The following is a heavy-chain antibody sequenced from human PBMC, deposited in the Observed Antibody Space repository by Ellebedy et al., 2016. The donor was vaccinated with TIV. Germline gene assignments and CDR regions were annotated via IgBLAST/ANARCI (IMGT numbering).Heavy chain of an antibody. CDR3: ARDQRAYCGGDCYPDAFDI. Sequence: PGGSLRLSCAASGFTFSSYSMNWVRQAPGKGLEWISYISSSNNFIYYADSVKGRFTISRDNAKKSLYLQMNSLRDDDTAVYYCARDQRAYCGGDCYPDAFDIWGQGTMVTVSS. J-gene: IGHJ3*02. V-gene: IGHV3-48*02. CDR2: ISSSNNFI. D-gene: IGHD2-21*02. CDR1: GFTFSSYS.